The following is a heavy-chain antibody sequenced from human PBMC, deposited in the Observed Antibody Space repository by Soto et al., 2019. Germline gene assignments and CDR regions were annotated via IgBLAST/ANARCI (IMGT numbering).Heavy chain of an antibody. J-gene: IGHJ4*02. D-gene: IGHD2-15*01. V-gene: IGHV4-59*01. CDR2: IYYSGST. Sequence: SETLSLTCSVSGGSISSYYWSWIRQPPGKGLEWIGYIYYSGSTNYNPSLKSRVTISVDTSKNQFSLKLSSVTAADTAVYYCARGYCSGGSCYRFNFDYWGQGTQVTVSS. CDR1: GGSISSYY. CDR3: ARGYCSGGSCYRFNFDY.